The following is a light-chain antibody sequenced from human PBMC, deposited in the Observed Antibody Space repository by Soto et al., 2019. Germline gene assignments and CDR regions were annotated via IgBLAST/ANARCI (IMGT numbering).Light chain of an antibody. J-gene: IGKJ5*01. CDR3: QQYGNSPIT. CDR2: GTS. CDR1: QSVSSSY. Sequence: EIVMTQYPATLSVSPGERATLSCRASQSVSSSYLAWYQQKPGQAPRLLIYGTSSRATGIPDRFSGSGSGTDFTLTISRLEPEDFAVYYCQQYGNSPITFGQGTRLEIK. V-gene: IGKV3-20*01.